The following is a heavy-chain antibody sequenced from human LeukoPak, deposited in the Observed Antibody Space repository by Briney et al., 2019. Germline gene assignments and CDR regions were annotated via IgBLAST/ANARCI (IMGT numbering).Heavy chain of an antibody. J-gene: IGHJ4*02. CDR3: ARGRDSYGLVPDYFDY. D-gene: IGHD5-18*01. Sequence: SQTLSLTCTVSGGSISSGGYYWSWIRQHPGKGLEWPGSIYYSGSTYYNPSLKSRVTISVDTSKNQFSLKLSSVTAADTAVYYCARGRDSYGLVPDYFDYWGQGTLVTVSS. V-gene: IGHV4-31*03. CDR1: GGSISSGGYY. CDR2: IYYSGST.